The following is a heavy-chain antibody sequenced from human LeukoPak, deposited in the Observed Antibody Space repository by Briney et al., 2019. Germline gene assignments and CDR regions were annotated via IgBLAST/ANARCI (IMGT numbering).Heavy chain of an antibody. J-gene: IGHJ6*03. CDR3: ARVVDYYYYYMDV. V-gene: IGHV4-38-2*01. Sequence: KPSETLSLTCAVSGYSISSGYYWGWIRQSPGKGLEWIGSIYHSGITYHNPSLKSRVNISVDTSKNQFSLKLTSVTAADTALYYCARVVDYYYYYMDVRGKGTTVTVS. CDR2: IYHSGIT. CDR1: GYSISSGYY.